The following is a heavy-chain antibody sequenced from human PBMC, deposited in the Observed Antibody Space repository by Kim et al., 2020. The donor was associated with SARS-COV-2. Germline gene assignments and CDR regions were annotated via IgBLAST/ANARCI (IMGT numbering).Heavy chain of an antibody. CDR3: ARGIGSGSDYYYCGMDV. Sequence: ASVKVSCKASGYTFTSYDINWVRQATGQGLEWMGWMNPNSGNTGYAQKFQGRVTMTRNTSISTAYMELSSLRSEDTAVYYCARGIGSGSDYYYCGMDVWGQGTTVTVSS. CDR1: GYTFTSYD. J-gene: IGHJ6*02. CDR2: MNPNSGNT. V-gene: IGHV1-8*01. D-gene: IGHD3-10*01.